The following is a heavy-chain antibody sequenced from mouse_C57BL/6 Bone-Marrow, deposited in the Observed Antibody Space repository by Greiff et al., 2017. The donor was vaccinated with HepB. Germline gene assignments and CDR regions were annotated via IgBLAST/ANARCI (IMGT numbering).Heavy chain of an antibody. CDR2: IYPGDGDT. CDR1: GYAFSSYW. J-gene: IGHJ1*03. D-gene: IGHD1-1*01. CDR3: ASYYCGSGWYFDV. V-gene: IGHV1-80*01. Sequence: VKLQQSGAELVKPGASVKISCKASGYAFSSYWMNWVKQRPGKGLEWIGQIYPGDGDTNYNGKFKGKATLTADKSSSTAYMQLSSLTSEDSAVYFCASYYCGSGWYFDVWGTGTTVTVSS.